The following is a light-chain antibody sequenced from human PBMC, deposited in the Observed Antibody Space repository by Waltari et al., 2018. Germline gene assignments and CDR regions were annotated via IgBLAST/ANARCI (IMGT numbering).Light chain of an antibody. Sequence: QSALTQPASVSGSPGQSITISCTGTSSDVGFYPLFSWYQQHPDKAPKLLVYEVIERPSGVSNRFSGSKSGNTASLTISGLQAEDEADYYCCSYVGRNIWVFGGGTKVTVL. J-gene: IGLJ3*02. CDR3: CSYVGRNIWV. CDR2: EVI. V-gene: IGLV2-23*02. CDR1: SSDVGFYPL.